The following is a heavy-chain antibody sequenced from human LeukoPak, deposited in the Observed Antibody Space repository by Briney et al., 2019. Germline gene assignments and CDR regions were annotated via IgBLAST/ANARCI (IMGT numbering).Heavy chain of an antibody. CDR1: GYTFTSYY. V-gene: IGHV1-46*01. CDR2: INPSGGST. Sequence: GASVKVSCKASGYTFTSYYMHWVRQAPGQGLEWMGIINPSGGSTSYAQKFQGRVTMTRDMSTSTVYVELSSLRSEHTAVYYCARGPIIDIAIVPAADEYYYMDVWGKGTTVTVSS. D-gene: IGHD2-2*01. CDR3: ARGPIIDIAIVPAADEYYYMDV. J-gene: IGHJ6*03.